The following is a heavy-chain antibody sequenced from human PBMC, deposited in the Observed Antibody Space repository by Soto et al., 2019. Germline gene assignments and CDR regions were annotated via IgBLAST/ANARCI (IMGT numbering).Heavy chain of an antibody. J-gene: IGHJ3*02. CDR1: GFTFSSYG. CDR2: ISYDGSNK. D-gene: IGHD2-15*01. V-gene: IGHV3-30*18. CDR3: AKDPPSGGTDAFDI. Sequence: HPGGSLRLSCAASGFTFSSYGMHWVRQAPGKGLEWVAVISYDGSNKYYADSVKGRFTISRDNSKNTLYLQMNSLRAEDTAVYYCAKDPPSGGTDAFDIWGQGTMVTVSS.